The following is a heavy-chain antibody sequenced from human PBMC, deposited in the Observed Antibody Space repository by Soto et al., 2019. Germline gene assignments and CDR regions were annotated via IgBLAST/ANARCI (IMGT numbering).Heavy chain of an antibody. CDR2: ISYDGSNK. D-gene: IGHD3-9*01. CDR1: GFTFSGYG. CDR3: AKDTNLRYFDWSVFDY. J-gene: IGHJ4*02. V-gene: IGHV3-30*18. Sequence: PGGSLRLSCAASGFTFSGYGMHWVRQAPGKGLEWVAVISYDGSNKYYADSVKGRFTISRDNSKNTLYLQMNSLRAEDTAVYYCAKDTNLRYFDWSVFDYWGQGTLVTVSS.